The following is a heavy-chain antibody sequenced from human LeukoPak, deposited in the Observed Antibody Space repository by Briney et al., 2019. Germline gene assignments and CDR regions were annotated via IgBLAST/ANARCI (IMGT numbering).Heavy chain of an antibody. CDR1: GFTFSSYD. CDR3: ASSGYYQYYFDY. J-gene: IGHJ4*02. CDR2: ISYDGSNK. Sequence: GRSLRLSCAASGFTFSSYDMHWVRQAPGKGLEWVAVISYDGSNKYYADSVKGRFTISRDNSKNTLYLQMNSLRAEDTAVYYCASSGYYQYYFDYWGQGTLVTVSS. V-gene: IGHV3-30*03. D-gene: IGHD3-22*01.